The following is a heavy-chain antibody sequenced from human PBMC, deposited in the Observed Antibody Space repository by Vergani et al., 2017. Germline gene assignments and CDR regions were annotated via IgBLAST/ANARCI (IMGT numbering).Heavy chain of an antibody. CDR1: GGSISDYY. J-gene: IGHJ3*02. Sequence: QVQLQESGPGLVKSSETLSLTCTVSGGSISDYYWNWLRQPPGEGLEWIGYIYKSGSSTYHPSLKGRVTISADTSKNQFSLKLTSVTAADTALYYCARERGYSTGWCSAYDIWRQGTMVTVSS. V-gene: IGHV4-4*08. D-gene: IGHD6-19*01. CDR3: ARERGYSTGWCSAYDI. CDR2: IYKSGSS.